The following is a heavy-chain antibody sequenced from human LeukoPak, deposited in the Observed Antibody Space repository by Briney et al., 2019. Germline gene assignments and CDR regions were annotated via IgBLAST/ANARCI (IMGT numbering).Heavy chain of an antibody. V-gene: IGHV3-23*01. CDR3: TKDRRITVM. D-gene: IGHD3-22*01. J-gene: IGHJ4*02. Sequence: GGSLRLSCAASGFTFSSYAMSWVRQAPEKGLEWVSTISGSGGGTYYADSVKGRFTISRDNSKNTLYLQMNSLRAEDTAVYYCTKDRRITVMGGQGTLVTVSS. CDR2: ISGSGGGT. CDR1: GFTFSSYA.